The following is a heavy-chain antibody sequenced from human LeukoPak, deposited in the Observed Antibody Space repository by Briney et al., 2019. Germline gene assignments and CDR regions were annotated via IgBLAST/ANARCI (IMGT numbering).Heavy chain of an antibody. CDR3: ARHIAVGEDV. CDR1: GGSIASDY. CDR2: IYYTGST. V-gene: IGHV4-59*01. J-gene: IGHJ6*02. Sequence: PSETLSLTCTVSGGSIASDYWSWIRQIPGRGLEWIGYIYYTGSTIYNPSLRSRLTISLDTSKNQVSLKLTSVTAADTAVYYCARHIAVGEDVWGQGTTVIVYS. D-gene: IGHD6-19*01.